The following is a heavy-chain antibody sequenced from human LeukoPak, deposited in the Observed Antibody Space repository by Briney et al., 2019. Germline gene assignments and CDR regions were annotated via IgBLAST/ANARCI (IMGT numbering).Heavy chain of an antibody. CDR1: GFTFSSYG. CDR2: IWYDGSNK. Sequence: PGGSLRLSCAASGFTFSSYGMHWVRQAPGKGLEWVAVIWYDGSNKYYADSVKGRFTISRDNSKNTLYLQMNSLRAEDTAVYYCAKDRAGYGDAFDIWGQGTMVTVSS. J-gene: IGHJ3*02. CDR3: AKDRAGYGDAFDI. D-gene: IGHD5-12*01. V-gene: IGHV3-33*06.